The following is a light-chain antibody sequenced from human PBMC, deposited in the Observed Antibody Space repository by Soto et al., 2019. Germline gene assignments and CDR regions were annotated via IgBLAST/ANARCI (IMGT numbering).Light chain of an antibody. V-gene: IGKV3-15*01. CDR2: GAS. J-gene: IGKJ1*01. CDR3: QQSFSTPWT. CDR1: QSVGSN. Sequence: EIVMTQSPATLSVSPGERASLSCRASQSVGSNLAWYQQTAGQAPRLLIYGASTRATGIPARFSGSGSGTEFTLTISSLQSEDFAVYSCQQSFSTPWTFGQGTKVEMK.